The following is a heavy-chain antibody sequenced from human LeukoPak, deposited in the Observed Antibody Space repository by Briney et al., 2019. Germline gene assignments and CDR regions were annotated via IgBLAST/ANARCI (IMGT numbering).Heavy chain of an antibody. V-gene: IGHV3-23*01. CDR3: AKTRPLDSSSWSHGDY. CDR1: GFTFSSYA. J-gene: IGHJ4*02. D-gene: IGHD6-13*01. CDR2: ISGSGDST. Sequence: GGSLRLSCAASGFTFSSYAMSWVRQALGKGLEWVSAISGSGDSTYYGDSVKGRFTISRDNSKNTLYLQMNSLRAEDTAVYYCAKTRPLDSSSWSHGDYWGQGTLVTVSS.